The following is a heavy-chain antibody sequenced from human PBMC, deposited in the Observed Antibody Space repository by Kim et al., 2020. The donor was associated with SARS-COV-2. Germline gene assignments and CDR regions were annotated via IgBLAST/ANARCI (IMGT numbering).Heavy chain of an antibody. Sequence: GGSLRLSCAASGFTFDNFGMHWVRQVLGKGLEWVSGITWDSGNIGYAGSVKGRFTISRDNAKSSLYLQMNSLGTEDTAVYYCAKDMSPYYGSGTYSPRGIYFGMDVWGQGTTVTVSS. D-gene: IGHD3-10*01. CDR2: ITWDSGNI. CDR1: GFTFDNFG. CDR3: AKDMSPYYGSGTYSPRGIYFGMDV. J-gene: IGHJ6*02. V-gene: IGHV3-9*01.